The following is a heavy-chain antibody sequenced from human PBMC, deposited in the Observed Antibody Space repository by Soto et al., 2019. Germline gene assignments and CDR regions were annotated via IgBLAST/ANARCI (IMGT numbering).Heavy chain of an antibody. V-gene: IGHV3-23*01. D-gene: IGHD5-18*01. CDR2: ISGSGGST. Sequence: PWGSLRLSCAASGFTFSSYAISGDRPDPGKGLDWVSAISGSGGSTCYADSVTGRFTISRDNSKNTLYLKMNSLRAEDTAVYYCAKDIRAYSYGYDPNWFDPWGQGTLVTVSS. J-gene: IGHJ5*02. CDR3: AKDIRAYSYGYDPNWFDP. CDR1: GFTFSSYA.